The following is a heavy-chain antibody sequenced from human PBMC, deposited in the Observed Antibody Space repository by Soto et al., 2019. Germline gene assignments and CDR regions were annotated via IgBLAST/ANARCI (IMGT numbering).Heavy chain of an antibody. Sequence: QMQLVESGGGVVQPVRSLRLSCAAAGFTFRSYGIHWVRQAPGKGLEWVALIWFDGSKKYYVDSVKGRFAVSRDNSTTTPYLQMNSLRVEDTAVYYWARDRLVPYGYGMDVWGQGTTVTVSS. V-gene: IGHV3-33*01. CDR2: IWFDGSKK. J-gene: IGHJ6*02. CDR1: GFTFRSYG. D-gene: IGHD4-17*01. CDR3: ARDRLVPYGYGMDV.